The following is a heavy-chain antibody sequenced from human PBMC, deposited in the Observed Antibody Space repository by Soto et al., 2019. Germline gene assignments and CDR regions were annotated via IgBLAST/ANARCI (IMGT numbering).Heavy chain of an antibody. D-gene: IGHD5-18*01. CDR1: GDSLSSNNNY. CDR3: ARGRGYSYGLDP. V-gene: IGHV4-30-4*01. CDR2: ISYSGTT. Sequence: SETLSLTYTVSGDSLSSNNNYWSWIRQPPGEGLEWIGFISYSGTTSYSPSLKSRVAISLDTSKNQFSLSLSSVTAADTAVYYCARGRGYSYGLDPWGQGTLVTVS. J-gene: IGHJ5*02.